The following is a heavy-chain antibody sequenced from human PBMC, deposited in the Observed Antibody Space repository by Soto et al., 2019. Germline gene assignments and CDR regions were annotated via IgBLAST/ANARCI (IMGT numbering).Heavy chain of an antibody. D-gene: IGHD3-3*01. J-gene: IGHJ6*03. V-gene: IGHV3-33*01. CDR3: ARDPPQYYDFWSVYPHPTQAHYYYYMDV. CDR2: IWYDGSNK. CDR1: GFTFSSYG. Sequence: GGSLRLSCAASGFTFSSYGMHWVRQAPGKGLEWVAVIWYDGSNKYYADSVKGRSTISRDNSKNTLYLQMNSLRAEDTAVYYCARDPPQYYDFWSVYPHPTQAHYYYYMDVWGKGTTVTVSS.